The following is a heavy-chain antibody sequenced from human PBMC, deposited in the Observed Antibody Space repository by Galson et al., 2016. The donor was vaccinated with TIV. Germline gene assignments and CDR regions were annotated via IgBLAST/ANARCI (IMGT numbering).Heavy chain of an antibody. J-gene: IGHJ3*02. CDR1: GFIFRNYG. Sequence: SLRLSCAASGFIFRNYGMHWVRQAPGKGLEWVAVISYDGSHKHYAGSVKGRFTISRDNSKTTLDLQMNSLGAEDTAVYYCAKEENSGYYPNDAFDIWGQGTMVTVSS. D-gene: IGHD3-22*01. CDR3: AKEENSGYYPNDAFDI. CDR2: ISYDGSHK. V-gene: IGHV3-30*18.